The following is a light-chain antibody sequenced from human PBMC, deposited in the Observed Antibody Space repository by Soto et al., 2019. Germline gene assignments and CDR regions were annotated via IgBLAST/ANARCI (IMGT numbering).Light chain of an antibody. J-gene: IGKJ5*01. CDR1: QIVSSY. CDR3: XXRXNXXT. CDR2: DAS. V-gene: IGKV3-11*01. Sequence: EIVLTQSPATLSLSPGERATLSCRASQIVSSYLAWYQQKPGQAPRLLIYDASNSATGIPARFSGSGSGTDFTLTISSLEPEDFAXXXXXXRXNXXTFGQGTRLEIK.